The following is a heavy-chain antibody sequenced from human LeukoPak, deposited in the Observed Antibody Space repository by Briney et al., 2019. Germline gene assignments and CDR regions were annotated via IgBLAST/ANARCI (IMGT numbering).Heavy chain of an antibody. D-gene: IGHD1-7*01. J-gene: IGHJ4*02. CDR2: INPSGGST. CDR3: ARTGTTSKGSHYYFDY. V-gene: IGHV1-46*01. CDR1: GYTFTSYY. Sequence: PMASVKVSCKASGYTFTSYYMHWVRQAPGQGLEWMGIINPSGGSTSYAQKFQGRVTMTRDMSTSTVYMELSSLRSEDTAVYYCARTGTTSKGSHYYFDYWGQGTLVTVSS.